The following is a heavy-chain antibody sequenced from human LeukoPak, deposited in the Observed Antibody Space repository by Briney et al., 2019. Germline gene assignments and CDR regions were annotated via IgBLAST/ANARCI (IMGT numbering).Heavy chain of an antibody. CDR1: GGTFSSYA. Sequence: GASVKVSCKASGGTFSSYAISWVRQAPGQGLEWMGRIIPIFGTANYAQKLQGRVTITADKSTSTAYMELSSLRSEDTAVYYCARELGITMIVVVSPGYFDYWGQGTLVTVSS. J-gene: IGHJ4*02. CDR3: ARELGITMIVVVSPGYFDY. CDR2: IIPIFGTA. V-gene: IGHV1-69*06. D-gene: IGHD3-22*01.